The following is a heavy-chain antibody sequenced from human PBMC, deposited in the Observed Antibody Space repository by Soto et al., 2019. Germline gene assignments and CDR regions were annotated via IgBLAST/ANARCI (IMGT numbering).Heavy chain of an antibody. J-gene: IGHJ4*02. CDR2: IYYSGST. CDR1: GDSISGYY. D-gene: IGHD5-18*01. CDR3: ARSLASAGYTYGNFDY. Sequence: PSETLSLTCTVSGDSISGYYWSWIRQPPGKRLEWIGCIYYSGSTNYNPSLKSRVTISVDTSKNQFSLRLTSVTAADTAVYFCARSLASAGYTYGNFDYWGQGTLVTVSS. V-gene: IGHV4-59*01.